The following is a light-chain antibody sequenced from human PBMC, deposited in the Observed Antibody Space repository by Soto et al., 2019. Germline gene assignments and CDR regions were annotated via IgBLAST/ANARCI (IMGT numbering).Light chain of an antibody. Sequence: DIQMTQSPSSLSASVGDRVTITCQASQDISNYLNWYQQKPGKAPKLLIYDASNLETGVPSRFSGIGSGTDVTFTISSLQPEDITTYYCKQYANLPLTFGPGTKVDIK. J-gene: IGKJ3*01. V-gene: IGKV1-33*01. CDR3: KQYANLPLT. CDR1: QDISNY. CDR2: DAS.